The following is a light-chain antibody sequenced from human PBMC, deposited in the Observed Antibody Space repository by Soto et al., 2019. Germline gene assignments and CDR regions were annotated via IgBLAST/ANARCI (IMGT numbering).Light chain of an antibody. J-gene: IGKJ3*01. V-gene: IGKV1-27*01. CDR3: QKYSSVPV. CDR2: AAS. Sequence: DIQMTQSPTSLSASVGDRVTITCRASQGIRNFGAWYQQKPGKAPKLLIYAASTLHTGVPSRFSGSGSGTDFTLTSNSLQPEDVATYSCQKYSSVPVFGPGTKVEIK. CDR1: QGIRNF.